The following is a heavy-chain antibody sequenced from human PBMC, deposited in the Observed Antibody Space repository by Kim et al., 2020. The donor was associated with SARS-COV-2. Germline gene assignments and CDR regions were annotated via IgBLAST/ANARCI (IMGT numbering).Heavy chain of an antibody. D-gene: IGHD3-16*01. CDR3: ATDARGLSLITRGLGV. CDR1: GYTFTTFSTYA. CDR2: INTRNGNT. J-gene: IGHJ6*02. V-gene: IGHV1-3*04. Sequence: ASVKVSCKGSGYTFTTFSTYALHWVRQAPGQRLEWMGWINTRNGNTKYSQKFEGRVTITRDTSADTSNIELTSLRSEDTAVYYCATDARGLSLITRGLGVWGQGTTVTVSS.